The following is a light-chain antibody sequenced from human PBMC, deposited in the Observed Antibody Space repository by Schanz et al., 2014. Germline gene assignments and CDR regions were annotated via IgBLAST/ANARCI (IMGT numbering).Light chain of an antibody. CDR1: ESITSY. CDR2: AAS. CDR3: QKYNSAPLT. J-gene: IGKJ5*01. Sequence: DIQMTQSPSSLSASVGDRVSITCRASESITSYLNWYQQKPGKAPQLLIYAASTLQSGVPSRFSGSGSGTDFTLTISSLQPEDVATYYCQKYNSAPLTFGQGTRLEIK. V-gene: IGKV1-39*01.